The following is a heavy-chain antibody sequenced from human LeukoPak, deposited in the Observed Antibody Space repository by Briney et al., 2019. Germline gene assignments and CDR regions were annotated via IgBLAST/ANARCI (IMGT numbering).Heavy chain of an antibody. Sequence: GGSLRLSCAASGFTVSSNHMSWVRQAPGKGLEWVSVIYSGGSAYSADSVKGRFTISKDNSKNTLYLQMNSLRAEDTAVYYCARATYYYDSSGYPTLGYFDYWGQGTLVTVSS. V-gene: IGHV3-53*01. CDR2: IYSGGSA. CDR3: ARATYYYDSSGYPTLGYFDY. CDR1: GFTVSSNH. J-gene: IGHJ4*02. D-gene: IGHD3-22*01.